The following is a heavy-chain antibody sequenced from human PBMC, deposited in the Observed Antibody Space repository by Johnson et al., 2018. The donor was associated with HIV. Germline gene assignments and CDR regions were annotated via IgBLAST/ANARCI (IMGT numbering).Heavy chain of an antibody. CDR2: LNEGGSQK. D-gene: IGHD4-17*01. V-gene: IGHV3-7*01. CDR1: GFTVSSNY. Sequence: VQLVESGGSLLQPGGSLRLSCASSGFTVSSNYMSWVRQAPGKGLEWVATLNEGGSQKYYVDAVKGRFSISRDNAKNSLYLQMNSLRAEDTAVYYCARSFRDYEEYTFDIWGQGTMVTVSS. CDR3: ARSFRDYEEYTFDI. J-gene: IGHJ3*02.